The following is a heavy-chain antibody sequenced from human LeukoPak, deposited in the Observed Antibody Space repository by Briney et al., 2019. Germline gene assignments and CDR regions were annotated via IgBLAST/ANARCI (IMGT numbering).Heavy chain of an antibody. CDR1: GASISSYY. Sequence: SETLSLTCTVSGASISSYYWSWIRQPPGKGLEWIGYIDNSGSTNYNPSLKSRVTISVDKSKNQFSLKLSSVTAADTAVYYCARGDIAAAGTLDYWGQGTLVTVSP. V-gene: IGHV4-59*08. CDR3: ARGDIAAAGTLDY. J-gene: IGHJ4*02. D-gene: IGHD6-13*01. CDR2: IDNSGST.